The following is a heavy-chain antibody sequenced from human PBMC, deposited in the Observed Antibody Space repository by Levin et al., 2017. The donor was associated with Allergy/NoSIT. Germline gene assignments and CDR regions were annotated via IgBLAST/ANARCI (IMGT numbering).Heavy chain of an antibody. D-gene: IGHD6-19*01. CDR1: GFTFSSYA. V-gene: IGHV3-64D*06. CDR3: VKDWQWLESSGDAFDI. J-gene: IGHJ3*02. CDR2: ISSNGGST. Sequence: GGSLRLSCSASGFTFSSYAMHWVRQAPGKGLEYVSAISSNGGSTYYADSVKGRFTISRDNSKNTLYLQMSSLRAEDTAVYYCVKDWQWLESSGDAFDIWGQGTMVTVSS.